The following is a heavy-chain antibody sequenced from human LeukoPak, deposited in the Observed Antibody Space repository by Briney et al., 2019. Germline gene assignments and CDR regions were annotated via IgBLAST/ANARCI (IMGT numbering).Heavy chain of an antibody. V-gene: IGHV3-23*01. J-gene: IGHJ4*02. D-gene: IGHD4-11*01. Sequence: PGGSLRLSCAASGFSFSDAWMNWVRQAAGKGLEWVSAISGSGGSTYYAASVKGRFTISRDNSKNTLYLQMNSLRAEDTAVYYCVKGITNQMTTVTGNDYWGQGTLVTVSS. CDR3: VKGITNQMTTVTGNDY. CDR2: ISGSGGST. CDR1: GFSFSDAW.